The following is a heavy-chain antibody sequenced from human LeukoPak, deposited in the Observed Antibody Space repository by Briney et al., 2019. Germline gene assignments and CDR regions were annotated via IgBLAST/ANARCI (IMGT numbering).Heavy chain of an antibody. V-gene: IGHV1-8*02. CDR3: ARDREGSGSYYHFDY. Sequence: ASVKVSCKASGFTLTSYDINWVRQAPGQGLEWMGWMNPNSGNTGYAQKFQGRVTMTRNTSISTAYMELSSLRSEDTAVYYCARDREGSGSYYHFDYWGQGTLVTVSS. D-gene: IGHD3-10*01. CDR1: GFTLTSYD. J-gene: IGHJ4*02. CDR2: MNPNSGNT.